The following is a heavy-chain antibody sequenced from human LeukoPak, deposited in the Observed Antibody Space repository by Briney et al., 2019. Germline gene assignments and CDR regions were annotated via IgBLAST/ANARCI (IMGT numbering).Heavy chain of an antibody. CDR1: GFTFSSYA. J-gene: IGHJ4*02. Sequence: GGSLRLSCAASGFTFSSYAMSWVRQAPGKGLEWVSAISGSGGSTYYADSVKGRFTISRDNSKNTLYLQMNSLRAEDTAVYYCAKDQGLYSSSWYRPASYYFDYWGQGTLVTVSS. D-gene: IGHD6-13*01. CDR2: ISGSGGST. CDR3: AKDQGLYSSSWYRPASYYFDY. V-gene: IGHV3-23*01.